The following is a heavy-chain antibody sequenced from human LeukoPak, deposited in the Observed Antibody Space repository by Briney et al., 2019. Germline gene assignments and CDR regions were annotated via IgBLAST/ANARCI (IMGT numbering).Heavy chain of an antibody. CDR1: GYSFTSYW. V-gene: IGHV5-51*01. CDR2: IYPGDSDT. D-gene: IGHD3-22*01. CDR3: ASDSSGYGYYYGMDV. J-gene: IGHJ6*02. Sequence: GESLKISCKGSGYSFTSYWIGWVRQMPGKGLEWMGIIYPGDSDTRYSPSFQGQVTISADKSISTAYLQWSSLKASDTAMYYCASDSSGYGYYYGMDVWGQGTTVTVSS.